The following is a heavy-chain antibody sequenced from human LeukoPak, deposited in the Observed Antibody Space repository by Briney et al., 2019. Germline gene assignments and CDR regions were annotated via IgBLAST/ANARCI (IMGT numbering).Heavy chain of an antibody. V-gene: IGHV1-2*02. D-gene: IGHD1-26*01. CDR3: ARGTKDILGPVDY. J-gene: IGHJ4*02. CDR1: GYTFTDYY. CDR2: IHPNTVVT. Sequence: ASVKVSCKASGYTFTDYYIHWVRQAPGQGLEWMGWIHPNTVVTNFDQKFQGRVTLTRDTSISTACMELSRLRSDDTALYYCARGTKDILGPVDYWGQGTLVTVSS.